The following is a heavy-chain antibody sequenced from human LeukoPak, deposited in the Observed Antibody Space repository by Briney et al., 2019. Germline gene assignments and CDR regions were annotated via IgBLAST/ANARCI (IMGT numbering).Heavy chain of an antibody. Sequence: SETLSLTSAVYGGSFSGYYWSWIRQPRGKGLEWIGEINHSGSTNYNPSLKSRVTISVDTSKNQFSLKLSSVTAADTAVYYCARGLWIFGVVTHFYYWGQGTLVTVSS. D-gene: IGHD3-3*01. CDR2: INHSGST. CDR3: ARGLWIFGVVTHFYY. V-gene: IGHV4-34*01. CDR1: GGSFSGYY. J-gene: IGHJ4*02.